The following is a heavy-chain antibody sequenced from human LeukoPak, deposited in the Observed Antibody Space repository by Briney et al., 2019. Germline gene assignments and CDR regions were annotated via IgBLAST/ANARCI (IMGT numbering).Heavy chain of an antibody. D-gene: IGHD3-3*01. V-gene: IGHV3-7*01. CDR2: IKQDGSEA. J-gene: IGHJ6*03. CDR1: GFTFGSYW. CDR3: ATLRESYYDFWSGSFRRDYYYYMDV. Sequence: GGSLRLXCAASGFTFGSYWMNWVRQAPGKGLEWVANIKQDGSEAHYVDSVKGRFTTSRDNAKNSLYLQMNSLRAEDTAVYYCATLRESYYDFWSGSFRRDYYYYMDVWGKGTTVTVSS.